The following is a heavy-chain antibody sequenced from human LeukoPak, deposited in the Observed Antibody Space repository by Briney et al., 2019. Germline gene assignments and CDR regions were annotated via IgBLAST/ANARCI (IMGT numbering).Heavy chain of an antibody. J-gene: IGHJ4*02. CDR2: INSDGSST. D-gene: IGHD3-22*01. V-gene: IGHV3-74*01. CDR1: GFTFSSYW. CDR3: AGRYDSSGYPLH. Sequence: PGGSLRLSCAASGFTFSSYWVHWVRQAPGKGLVWVSRINSDGSSTSYADSVKGRFTISRDNSKNTLYLQMNSLRAEDTAVYYCAGRYDSSGYPLHWGQGTLVTVSS.